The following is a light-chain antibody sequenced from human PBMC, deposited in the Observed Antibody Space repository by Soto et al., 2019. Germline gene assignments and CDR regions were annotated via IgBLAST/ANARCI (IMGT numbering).Light chain of an antibody. CDR3: QYYGQT. V-gene: IGKV3-15*01. Sequence: EIVLTQSPGTLSLSPGERATLSCRASQSVSSSLAWYQQKPGQAPRLLIYGASSRATGIPARFSGSGSGTEFTLTISSLQSEDFAVYYCQYYGQTFGQGTKVDIK. J-gene: IGKJ1*01. CDR1: QSVSSS. CDR2: GAS.